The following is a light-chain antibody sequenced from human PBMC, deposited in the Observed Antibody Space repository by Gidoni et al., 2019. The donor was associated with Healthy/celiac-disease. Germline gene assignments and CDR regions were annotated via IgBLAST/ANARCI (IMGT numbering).Light chain of an antibody. V-gene: IGKV3-11*01. CDR1: QSVSSY. Sequence: EIVLTQSPATLSLSPGERATLSCRASQSVSSYLAWYQQKPGQAPRLLIYAASNRATGIPARFSGSGSATYFTLTISRLEPEYSAVYYCQQRSNWPLYTFGQGTKLEIK. CDR3: QQRSNWPLYT. CDR2: AAS. J-gene: IGKJ2*01.